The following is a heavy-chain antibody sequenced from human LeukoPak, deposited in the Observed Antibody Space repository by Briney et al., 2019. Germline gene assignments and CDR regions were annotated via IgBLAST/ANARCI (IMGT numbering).Heavy chain of an antibody. J-gene: IGHJ3*02. CDR2: IYYSGST. D-gene: IGHD4-23*01. Sequence: PSETLSLTCTVSGGSISSSSYYWGWIRQPPGKGLEWIGSIYYSGSTYYNPSLKSRVTISVDRSKNQFSLKLSSVTAADTAVYYCASSPPTGVLPGAFDIWGQGTMVTVSS. CDR3: ASSPPTGVLPGAFDI. CDR1: GGSISSSSYY. V-gene: IGHV4-39*07.